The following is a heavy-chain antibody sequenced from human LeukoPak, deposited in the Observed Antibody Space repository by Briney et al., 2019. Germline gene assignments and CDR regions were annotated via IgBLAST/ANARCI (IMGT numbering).Heavy chain of an antibody. D-gene: IGHD4-17*01. V-gene: IGHV3-64*01. J-gene: IGHJ4*02. CDR1: GFTFSSYA. CDR3: ARGQYGDYLVYYFDY. Sequence: PGGSLRLSCAASGFTFSSYAMQWVRQAPGKGLEYVSAISSNGGSTYYANSVKGRFTISRDNSKNTLYLQMGSLRAEDMAVYYCARGQYGDYLVYYFDYWGQGTLVTVSS. CDR2: ISSNGGST.